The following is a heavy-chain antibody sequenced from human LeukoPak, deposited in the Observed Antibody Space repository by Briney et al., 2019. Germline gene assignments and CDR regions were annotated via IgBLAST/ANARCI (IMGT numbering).Heavy chain of an antibody. CDR2: IYYSGST. CDR3: ARGGPVSPWGMDV. Sequence: SETLSLTCTVSGGSISSGGYYWSWIRQHPGKGLEWIGYIYYSGSTYYDPSLKSRVTISVDTSKNQFSLKLSSVTAADTAVYYCARGGPVSPWGMDVWGQGTTVTVSS. J-gene: IGHJ6*02. V-gene: IGHV4-31*03. D-gene: IGHD1-14*01. CDR1: GGSISSGGYY.